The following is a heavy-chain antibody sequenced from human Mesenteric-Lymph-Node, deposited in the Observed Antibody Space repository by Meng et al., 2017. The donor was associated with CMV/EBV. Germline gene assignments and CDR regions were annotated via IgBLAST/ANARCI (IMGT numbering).Heavy chain of an antibody. CDR2: INPNSGGT. CDR1: GGTFNNFA. J-gene: IGHJ3*02. CDR3: AREHGAFDI. V-gene: IGHV1-2*02. Sequence: ASVKVSCKASGGTFNNFAISWVRQAPGQGLEWMGWINPNSGGTNYAQKFQGRVTMTRDTSISTAYMELSRLRSDDTAVYYCAREHGAFDIWGQGTMVTVSS.